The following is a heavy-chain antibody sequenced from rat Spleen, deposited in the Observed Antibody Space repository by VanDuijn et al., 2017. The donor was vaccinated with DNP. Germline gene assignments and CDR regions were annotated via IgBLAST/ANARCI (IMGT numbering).Heavy chain of an antibody. CDR2: ISYDGGNT. V-gene: IGHV5-7*01. J-gene: IGHJ2*01. CDR1: GFTFSAYY. CDR3: ARPDY. Sequence: EVQLVESGGGLVQPGRSLKLSCAASGFTFSAYYMAWVRQAPKKGLEWVATISYDGGNTNYRDSVKGRFTISRDNAKRTLYLQMDSLRSEDTATYYCARPDYWGQGVMVTVSS.